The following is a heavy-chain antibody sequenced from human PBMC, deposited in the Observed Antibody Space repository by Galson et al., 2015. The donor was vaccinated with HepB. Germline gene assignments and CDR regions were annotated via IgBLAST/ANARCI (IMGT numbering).Heavy chain of an antibody. Sequence: SLRLSCAASGFTFSSYWMSWVRQAPGKGLEWISYISGSSNTIYYADSVKGRFTISRDNAKNTLYLQLNSLRDDDTAVYYCARAPAGRGYDFYYFDYWGQGTLVTVSS. CDR3: ARAPAGRGYDFYYFDY. V-gene: IGHV3-48*02. CDR1: GFTFSSYW. J-gene: IGHJ4*02. CDR2: ISGSSNTI. D-gene: IGHD5-18*01.